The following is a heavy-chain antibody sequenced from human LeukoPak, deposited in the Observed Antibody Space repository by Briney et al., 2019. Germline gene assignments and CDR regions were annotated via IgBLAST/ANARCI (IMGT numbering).Heavy chain of an antibody. CDR3: ARVRGGYSYGTGYYYMDV. CDR2: ISSSGSTI. D-gene: IGHD5-18*01. J-gene: IGHJ6*03. Sequence: QPGGSLRLSCAASGFTFSSYEMNWVRQAPGKGLEWVSYISSSGSTIYYADSVKGRFTISRDNAKNSLYLQMNSLRAEDTAVYYCARVRGGYSYGTGYYYMDVWGKGTTVTVSS. CDR1: GFTFSSYE. V-gene: IGHV3-48*03.